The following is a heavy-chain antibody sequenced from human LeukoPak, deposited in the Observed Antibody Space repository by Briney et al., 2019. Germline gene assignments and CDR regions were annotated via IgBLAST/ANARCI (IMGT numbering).Heavy chain of an antibody. CDR3: ARGLVYSP. D-gene: IGHD1-26*01. CDR1: GYTFTSYG. CDR2: ISAHNGNT. Sequence: ASVKVSCKASGYTFTSYGISWVRQAPGQGLEWMGWISAHNGNTHSAQKFQGRVTMTTETSTSTVYMELSRLRSDDTAVYYCARGLVYSPWGQGTLVTVSS. V-gene: IGHV1-18*01. J-gene: IGHJ5*02.